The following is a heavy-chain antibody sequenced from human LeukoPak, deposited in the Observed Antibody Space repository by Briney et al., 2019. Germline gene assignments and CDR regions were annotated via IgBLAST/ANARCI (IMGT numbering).Heavy chain of an antibody. CDR3: ATVRCCDGSGLNYFDP. J-gene: IGHJ5*02. D-gene: IGHD6-19*01. V-gene: IGHV3-7*01. CDR1: GFTFSSYW. CDR2: VKEDESVK. Sequence: PGGSLRLSCAASGFTFSSYWMTWVRQAPGKGLEWVANVKEDESVKNYVDSVKGRFTISRDNAKSSVYLQMSSLQAEDTAAYRAATVRCCDGSGLNYFDPWGQGTLVTVSS.